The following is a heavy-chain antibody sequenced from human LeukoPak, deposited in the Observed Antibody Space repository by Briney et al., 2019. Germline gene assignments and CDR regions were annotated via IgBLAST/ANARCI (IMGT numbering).Heavy chain of an antibody. J-gene: IGHJ4*02. V-gene: IGHV3-48*03. CDR1: GFTFSSYE. D-gene: IGHD3-10*01. CDR2: ISSSGSII. Sequence: GGSLRLSCAASGFTFSSYEMNWVRQAPGKGLEWVSYISSSGSIIYYADSVKGRFTISRDNAKNSLYLQMNSLRAEDTAVYYCAMAAGGGMVRRVFFDYWGQGTLVTVSS. CDR3: AMAAGGGMVRRVFFDY.